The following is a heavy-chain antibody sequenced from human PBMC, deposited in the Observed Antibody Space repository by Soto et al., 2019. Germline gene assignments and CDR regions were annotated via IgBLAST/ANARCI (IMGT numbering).Heavy chain of an antibody. J-gene: IGHJ5*02. D-gene: IGHD3-16*01. CDR3: ARGPEGVHPLANNWFDP. V-gene: IGHV3-7*01. CDR1: GFVFGAYC. CDR2: IKQDGSET. Sequence: GGSLRLSCAGSGFVFGAYCMSWVRKAPGKGLEWVASIKQDGSETYYLDYVKGRFTFSRDNAKNSLDLQMGRLRAEGTAVYYWARGPEGVHPLANNWFDPWGQGTPVTVSS.